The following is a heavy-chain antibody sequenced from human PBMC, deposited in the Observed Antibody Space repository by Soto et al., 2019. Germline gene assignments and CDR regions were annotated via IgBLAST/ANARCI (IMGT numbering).Heavy chain of an antibody. CDR2: IYYGGST. CDR3: AAALGARSYYYYGMDV. Sequence: SETLSLTCTVSGGSISSYYWSWIRQPPGKGLEWIGYIYYGGSTNYNPSLKSRVTISVDTSKNQFSLKLSSVTAADTAVYYCAAALGARSYYYYGMDVWGQGTTVTVSS. D-gene: IGHD1-26*01. CDR1: GGSISSYY. J-gene: IGHJ6*02. V-gene: IGHV4-59*01.